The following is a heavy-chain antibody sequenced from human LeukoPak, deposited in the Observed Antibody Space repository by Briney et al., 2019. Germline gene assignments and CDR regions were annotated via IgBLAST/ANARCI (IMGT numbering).Heavy chain of an antibody. CDR1: GFTFSSYG. Sequence: GGSLRLSCAASGFTFSSYGMHWVRQAPGKGLERVAFIRYDGSNKYYADSVKGRFTISRDNSKNTLYLQMNSLRAEDTAVYYCASTPQYYYDSSPATDYWGQGTLVTVSS. V-gene: IGHV3-30*02. D-gene: IGHD3-22*01. CDR3: ASTPQYYYDSSPATDY. CDR2: IRYDGSNK. J-gene: IGHJ4*02.